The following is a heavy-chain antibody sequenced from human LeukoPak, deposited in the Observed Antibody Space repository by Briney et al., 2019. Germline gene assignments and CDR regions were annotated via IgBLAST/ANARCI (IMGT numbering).Heavy chain of an antibody. Sequence: PGGSLRLSCAASGFTFGSFSMTWVRQAPGKGLEWVSTISSSGSGTYIYYADSVKGRFTISRGNAKNSLYLQMNSLRAEDTAVYYCARDPGRSGGSCYSDYWGQGTLVTVSS. CDR1: GFTFGSFS. V-gene: IGHV3-21*01. CDR3: ARDPGRSGGSCYSDY. J-gene: IGHJ4*02. D-gene: IGHD2-15*01. CDR2: ISSSGSGTYI.